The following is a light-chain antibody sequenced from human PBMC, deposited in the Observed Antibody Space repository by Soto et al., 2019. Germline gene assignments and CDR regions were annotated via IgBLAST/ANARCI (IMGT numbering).Light chain of an antibody. V-gene: IGKV3-20*01. J-gene: IGKJ1*01. CDR1: QSVSSSY. CDR3: QHYGSSPRT. Sequence: EIVLTQSPGTLSLSPGERATLSCRASQSVSSSYLAWYQQKPGQAPRLLIYGASSRATGIPDRFSGSGSGTDFTLTSSRLEPEDVAVYYCQHYGSSPRTFGQGTKVEIK. CDR2: GAS.